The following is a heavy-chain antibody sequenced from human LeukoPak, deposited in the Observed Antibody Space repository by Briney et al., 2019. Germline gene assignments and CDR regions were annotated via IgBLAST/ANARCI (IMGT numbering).Heavy chain of an antibody. D-gene: IGHD2-2*01. J-gene: IGHJ4*02. V-gene: IGHV3-74*01. Sequence: PGGSLRLSCAASGFSFSSSWMHWVRQAPGKGLVWVSRMNSDGSITTYADSVKGRFTISRDNAKNTLYLQMNSLRAEDTAVYYCTRGQMPEGLFYWGQGSLVTVSP. CDR2: MNSDGSIT. CDR3: TRGQMPEGLFY. CDR1: GFSFSSSW.